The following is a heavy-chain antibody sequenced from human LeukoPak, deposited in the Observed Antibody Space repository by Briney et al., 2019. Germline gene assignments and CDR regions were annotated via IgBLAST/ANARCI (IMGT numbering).Heavy chain of an antibody. V-gene: IGHV3-30-3*01. CDR2: ISYDGSNK. Sequence: GGSLRLSCAASGFTFSSYAMHWVRQAPGKGLEWVAVISYDGSNKYYADSVKGRFTISRDNSKNTLYLQMNSLRAEDTAVYYCAKDLAAVAGTQSVFDIWGQGTMVTVSS. J-gene: IGHJ3*02. CDR1: GFTFSSYA. D-gene: IGHD6-19*01. CDR3: AKDLAAVAGTQSVFDI.